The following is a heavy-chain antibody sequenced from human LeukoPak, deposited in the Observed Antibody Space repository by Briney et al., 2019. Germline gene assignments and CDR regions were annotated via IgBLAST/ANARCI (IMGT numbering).Heavy chain of an antibody. J-gene: IGHJ4*02. D-gene: IGHD2-21*01. CDR1: GFIFSSYS. V-gene: IGHV3-48*02. Sequence: PGGSLRLSCAASGFIFSSYSMNWVRQAPGKGLEWVAYIGSGTGAIYYADSVKGRFTISRDNAKNSLCLQMNSLRDDDTAVYYCARGVVRLDFWGQGTLVTVSS. CDR3: ARGVVRLDF. CDR2: IGSGTGAI.